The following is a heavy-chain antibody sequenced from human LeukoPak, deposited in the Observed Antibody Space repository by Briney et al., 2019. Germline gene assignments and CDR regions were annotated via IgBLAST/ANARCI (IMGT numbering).Heavy chain of an antibody. D-gene: IGHD1-14*01. CDR3: ARGVEPLAANTLAY. J-gene: IGHJ4*02. CDR2: LYSDGNT. Sequence: GGSLRLSRAASGFTVITNDMTWVRQAPGKGLEWVSFLYSDGNTKYADSVQGRFTISRDNSKNTLYLEMNSLSPDDTAVYYCARGVEPLAANTLAYWGQGTLVTVSS. V-gene: IGHV3-53*01. CDR1: GFTVITND.